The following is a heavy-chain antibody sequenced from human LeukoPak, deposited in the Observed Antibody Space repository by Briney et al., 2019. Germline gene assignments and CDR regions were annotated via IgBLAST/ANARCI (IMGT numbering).Heavy chain of an antibody. V-gene: IGHV1-69*13. CDR1: GGTFSMYA. Sequence: ASVTVSCTASGGTFSMYAISWVRQAPGQGLEWMGGIIPIFGTANYAQKFQGRVTITADESTSTAYMELSSLRSEDTAVYYCARTLSGHYDVLTGYEFGYFDYWGQGTLVTVSS. CDR2: IIPIFGTA. J-gene: IGHJ4*02. CDR3: ARTLSGHYDVLTGYEFGYFDY. D-gene: IGHD3-9*01.